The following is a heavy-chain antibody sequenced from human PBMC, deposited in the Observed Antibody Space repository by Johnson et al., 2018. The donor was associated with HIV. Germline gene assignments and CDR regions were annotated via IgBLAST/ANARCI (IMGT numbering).Heavy chain of an antibody. J-gene: IGHJ3*02. D-gene: IGHD6-19*01. CDR1: GFTFSSYA. Sequence: VQLVESGGGVVQPGRSLRLSCAASGFTFSSYAMHWVRQAPGKGLEWVAVISYDGSNKYYADSVKGRFTISSDNSKNTLYLQMNSLRADDTALYYCARDLTVADIGHYAFDIWGQGTLVTVSS. CDR3: ARDLTVADIGHYAFDI. V-gene: IGHV3-30-3*01. CDR2: ISYDGSNK.